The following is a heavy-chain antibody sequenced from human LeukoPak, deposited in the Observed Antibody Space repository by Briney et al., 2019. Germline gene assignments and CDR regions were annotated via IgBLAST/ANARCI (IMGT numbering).Heavy chain of an antibody. Sequence: GASVKVSCKASGYTFTSYAMNWVRQAPGQGLEWMGWININTGNPTYAQGFTGRFVFSLETSVSTAYLQISSLKAEDTAVYYCAREVASGSHNWFDPWGQGTLVTVSS. CDR2: ININTGNP. CDR1: GYTFTSYA. CDR3: AREVASGSHNWFDP. D-gene: IGHD1-26*01. J-gene: IGHJ5*02. V-gene: IGHV7-4-1*02.